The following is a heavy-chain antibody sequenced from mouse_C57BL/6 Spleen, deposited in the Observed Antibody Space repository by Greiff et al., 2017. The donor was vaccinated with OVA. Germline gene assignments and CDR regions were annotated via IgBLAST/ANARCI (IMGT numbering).Heavy chain of an antibody. CDR1: GYTFTDYY. Sequence: EVQLQQSGPVLVKPGASVKMSCKASGYTFTDYYMNWVKQSHGKSLEWIGVINPYNGGTSYNQKFKGKATLTVDKSSSTAYMELNSLTSEDSAVYYCARGVANWVYLDYWGQGTTRTVSS. V-gene: IGHV1-19*01. J-gene: IGHJ2*01. CDR3: ARGVANWVYLDY. CDR2: INPYNGGT. D-gene: IGHD4-1*01.